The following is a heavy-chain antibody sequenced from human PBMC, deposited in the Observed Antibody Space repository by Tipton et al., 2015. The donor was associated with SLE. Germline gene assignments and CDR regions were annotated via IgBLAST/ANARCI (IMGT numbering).Heavy chain of an antibody. CDR3: AKDYNHDNADYN. CDR1: GGSLSGDTYY. D-gene: IGHD4-17*01. Sequence: LRLSCTVSGGSLSGDTYYWSWIRQPAGEGLEWIGRIFTSGNTNYNPSLKSRVTISVDTSKNQFSLELSSVTAADTAVYYCAKDYNHDNADYNWGQGTLVIVSS. V-gene: IGHV4-61*02. CDR2: IFTSGNT. J-gene: IGHJ4*02.